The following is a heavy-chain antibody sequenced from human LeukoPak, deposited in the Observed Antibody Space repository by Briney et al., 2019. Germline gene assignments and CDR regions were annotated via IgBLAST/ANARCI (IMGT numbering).Heavy chain of an antibody. J-gene: IGHJ3*02. CDR3: ASEYYYDSSGQPRGAFDI. Sequence: SETLSLTCTVSGGSVSSGSYYWSWIRQPPGKGLEWIGYIYYSGSTNYNPSLKSRVTISVDTSKNQFSLKLSSVTAADTAVYYCASEYYYDSSGQPRGAFDIWGQGTMVTVSS. D-gene: IGHD3-22*01. V-gene: IGHV4-61*01. CDR2: IYYSGST. CDR1: GGSVSSGSYY.